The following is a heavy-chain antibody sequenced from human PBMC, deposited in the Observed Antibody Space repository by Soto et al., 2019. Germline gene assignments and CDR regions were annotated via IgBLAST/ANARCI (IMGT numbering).Heavy chain of an antibody. CDR1: GFTFSSYG. J-gene: IGHJ4*02. CDR2: ISYDGSNK. V-gene: IGHV3-30*18. D-gene: IGHD1-26*01. CDR3: AKDEKSGSYYAGGFDY. Sequence: QVQLVESGGGVVQPGRSLRLSCAASGFTFSSYGMHWVRQAPGKGLEWVAVISYDGSNKYYADSVKGRFTISRDNSKNTLYLQMNSLRAEDTAVYYCAKDEKSGSYYAGGFDYWGQGTLVTVSS.